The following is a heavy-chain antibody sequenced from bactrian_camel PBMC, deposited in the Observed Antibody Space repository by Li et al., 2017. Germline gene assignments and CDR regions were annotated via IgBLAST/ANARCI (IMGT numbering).Heavy chain of an antibody. D-gene: IGHD5*01. CDR3: AAGVPETVWLGDTPLGCEVGKDEYSY. CDR2: IYTNGGSAP. Sequence: HVQLVESGGGSVQAGGSLKLACVGSGFRVKNNCVGWLRQAPGEAREGLASIYTNGGSAPRYGNSVKGRFTISHDSTGNTVYLQMDNLKPEDAAVYYCAAGVPETVWLGDTPLGCEVGKDEYSYRGRGPRSPSPQ. J-gene: IGHJ4*01. CDR1: GFRVKNNC. V-gene: IGHV3S63*01.